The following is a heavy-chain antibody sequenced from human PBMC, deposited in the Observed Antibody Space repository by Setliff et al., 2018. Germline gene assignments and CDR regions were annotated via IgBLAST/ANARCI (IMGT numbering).Heavy chain of an antibody. J-gene: IGHJ6*03. Sequence: GGSLRLSCAASGFTFSTYWMHWVRQVPGKGLVWVSRIGTDGSGTEYADSVKGRFTVSRDNAKNTLYLQMNRLRAEDTAVYYCARTYCSDTSCYDYYYYMDVWGKGTTVTVSS. CDR3: ARTYCSDTSCYDYYYYMDV. CDR2: IGTDGSGT. V-gene: IGHV3-74*03. CDR1: GFTFSTYW. D-gene: IGHD2-2*01.